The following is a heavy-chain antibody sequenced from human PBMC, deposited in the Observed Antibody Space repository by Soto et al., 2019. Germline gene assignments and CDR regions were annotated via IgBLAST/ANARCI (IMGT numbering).Heavy chain of an antibody. CDR1: GGSVSSDTHY. CDR3: AKFVRSCGGTTCYTRADV. CDR2: IYSSVTT. D-gene: IGHD2-2*02. V-gene: IGHV4-61*01. Sequence: SETLSLTCSVSGGSVSSDTHYRRWIRQPPGKPLEWIGFIYSSVTTNFTPALKSRVTMSVDTSKNQLSLRLRSVIVADTAVYHCAKFVRSCGGTTCYTRADVWGQGTTVTVSS. J-gene: IGHJ6*02.